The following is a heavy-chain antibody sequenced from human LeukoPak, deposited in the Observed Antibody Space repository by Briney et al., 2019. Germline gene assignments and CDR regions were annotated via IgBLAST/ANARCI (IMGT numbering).Heavy chain of an antibody. CDR3: ARVDLVVAATYHAFDI. V-gene: IGHV3-74*01. D-gene: IGHD2-15*01. J-gene: IGHJ3*02. Sequence: PGGSLRLSCAASGFTFGSYWMHWVRQAPGKGLVWVSRINSDGSSTTYADSVKGRFTISRDNAKNTLYLQMNSLRAEDTAVYYCARVDLVVAATYHAFDIWGQGTMVTVSS. CDR2: INSDGSST. CDR1: GFTFGSYW.